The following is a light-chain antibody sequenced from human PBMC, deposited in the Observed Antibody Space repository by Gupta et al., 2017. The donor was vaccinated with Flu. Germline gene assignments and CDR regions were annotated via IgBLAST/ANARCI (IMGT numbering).Light chain of an antibody. J-gene: IGLJ1*01. CDR1: SSDGCGYNY. Sequence: TSSDGCGYNYCSWDQQLPGKAPKLIIYDVRKRPSGVRDRFSGSKSGDTASLTISGLQAEDEADYYCCSYAGSYTYVFGTGTKVTVL. CDR2: DVR. CDR3: CSYAGSYTYV. V-gene: IGLV2-11*01.